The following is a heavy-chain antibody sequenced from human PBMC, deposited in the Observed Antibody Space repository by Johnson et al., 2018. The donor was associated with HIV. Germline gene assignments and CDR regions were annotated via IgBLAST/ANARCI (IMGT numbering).Heavy chain of an antibody. Sequence: VQLVESGGGLVQPGRSLRLSCAASGFTFDDYGMSWVRQVPGKGLEWVSGINWNGDSIGYVDSVKGRFTISRDNVKRSLYLQMNSLRVEDTALYYCARVRTGDSSGYHDAFDIWGQGTMVTVSS. CDR2: INWNGDSI. D-gene: IGHD3-22*01. CDR1: GFTFDDYG. CDR3: ARVRTGDSSGYHDAFDI. V-gene: IGHV3-20*04. J-gene: IGHJ3*02.